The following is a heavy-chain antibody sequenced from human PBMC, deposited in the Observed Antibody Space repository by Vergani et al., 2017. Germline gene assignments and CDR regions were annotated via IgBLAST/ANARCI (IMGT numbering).Heavy chain of an antibody. V-gene: IGHV1-18*01. CDR3: ARVFQEVYYYYYYGMDV. Sequence: QVQLVQSGAEVKKPGASVKVSCKASGYTFTSYGISWVRQAPGQGLEWMGWISAYNGNTNYAQKLQGRVTMTTDTSTSTAYMELRSLRSDDTAVYYCARVFQEVYYYYYYGMDVWGQGTTVTVSS. J-gene: IGHJ6*02. CDR2: ISAYNGNT. D-gene: IGHD1-14*01. CDR1: GYTFTSYG.